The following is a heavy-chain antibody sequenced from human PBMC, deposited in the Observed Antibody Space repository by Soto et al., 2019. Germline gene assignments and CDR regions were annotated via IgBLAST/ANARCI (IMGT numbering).Heavy chain of an antibody. Sequence: GGSLRLSCAASGFTFSSYWMSWVRQAPGKGLEWVANIKQDGSEKYYVDSVKGRFTISRDNAKNSLYLQMDSLRAEDTAVYYCASYQLILVLDYYYGMDVWGQGTTVTVSS. V-gene: IGHV3-7*01. CDR3: ASYQLILVLDYYYGMDV. CDR2: IKQDGSEK. D-gene: IGHD2-2*01. J-gene: IGHJ6*02. CDR1: GFTFSSYW.